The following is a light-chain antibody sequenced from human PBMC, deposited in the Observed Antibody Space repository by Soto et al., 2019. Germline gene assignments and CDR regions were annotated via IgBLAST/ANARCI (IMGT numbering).Light chain of an antibody. J-gene: IGLJ7*01. CDR3: QTWGAGSGSVV. CDR2: VNSGGSH. Sequence: QPVLTQSPSASASLGASVKLTCTLSSGHSNYAIAWHPQQPEKGPRYLMKVNSGGSHIKGDGVPDRFSGSSSGAERYLFISSLQSEDEADDYCQTWGAGSGSVVFGGGTQLTVL. CDR1: SGHSNYA. V-gene: IGLV4-69*01.